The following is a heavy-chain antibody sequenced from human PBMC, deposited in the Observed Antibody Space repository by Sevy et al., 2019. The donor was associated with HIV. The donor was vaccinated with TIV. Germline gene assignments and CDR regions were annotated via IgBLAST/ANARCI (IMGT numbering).Heavy chain of an antibody. D-gene: IGHD1-26*01. CDR1: GGSISSDY. CDR3: ARSVAANYMDV. Sequence: SETLSLTCRVSGGSISSDYWSWIRQPPGKEPEWIGYIHHSGNSNYKTSLKSRVTMSVDTSKNQFSLNLRSVSAADTAVYYCARSVAANYMDVWGKGTTVTVSS. CDR2: IHHSGNS. V-gene: IGHV4-59*01. J-gene: IGHJ6*03.